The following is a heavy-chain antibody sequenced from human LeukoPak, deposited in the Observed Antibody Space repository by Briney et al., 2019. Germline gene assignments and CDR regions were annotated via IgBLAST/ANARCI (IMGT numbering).Heavy chain of an antibody. CDR3: ATINYDILTGYYTHNWFDP. Sequence: PSETLSLTCTVSGGSISSYYWSWIRQPPGKGLEWIGSIYYSGSTYYNPSLKSRVTISVDTSKNQFSLKLSSVTAADTAVYYCATINYDILTGYYTHNWFDPWGQGTLVTVSS. D-gene: IGHD3-9*01. V-gene: IGHV4-59*05. J-gene: IGHJ5*02. CDR1: GGSISSYY. CDR2: IYYSGST.